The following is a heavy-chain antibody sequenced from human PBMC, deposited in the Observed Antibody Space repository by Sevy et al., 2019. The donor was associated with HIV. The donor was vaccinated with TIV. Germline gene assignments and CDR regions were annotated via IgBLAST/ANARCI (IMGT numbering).Heavy chain of an antibody. CDR3: ARAWSGYYYAMDV. D-gene: IGHD3-3*01. CDR2: IYYNGRT. Sequence: SETLSLTCTVSGDSISGYYWSWIRQPPEKGLQWIGYIYYNGRTNHNPSLKRRVTMSEDTSKNQFSLRLTSVTAADTAVYYCARAWSGYYYAMDVWGQGTTVTVSS. V-gene: IGHV4-59*01. CDR1: GDSISGYY. J-gene: IGHJ6*02.